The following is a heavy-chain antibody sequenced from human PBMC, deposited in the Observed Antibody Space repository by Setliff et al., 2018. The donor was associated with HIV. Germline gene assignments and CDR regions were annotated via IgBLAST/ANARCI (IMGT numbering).Heavy chain of an antibody. D-gene: IGHD2-2*01. Sequence: ASVKVSCKASGGTFSRYTIAWVRQAPGQGLEWMGWISPATDKTNYAQKLQGRLTMTTDTSTSTAYMELSRLRSDDTAVYYCAREGRVKTDCSSTSCYVGGMDVWGQGTTVTVSS. CDR3: AREGRVKTDCSSTSCYVGGMDV. CDR1: GGTFSRYT. CDR2: ISPATDKT. V-gene: IGHV1-18*01. J-gene: IGHJ6*02.